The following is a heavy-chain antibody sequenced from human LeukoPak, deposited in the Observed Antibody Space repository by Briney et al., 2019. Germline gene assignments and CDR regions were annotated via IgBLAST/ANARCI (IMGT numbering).Heavy chain of an antibody. CDR1: GYTFTSYY. CDR2: INPSGGST. J-gene: IGHJ3*02. D-gene: IGHD5-12*01. V-gene: IGHV1-46*01. CDR3: ARDLRRYSGYEIVGRFGAFDI. Sequence: ASVKVSCKASGYTFTSYYMHWVRQAPGQGLEWMGIINPSGGSTSYAQKFQGRVTMTRDMSTSTVYMELSSLRSEDTAVYYCARDLRRYSGYEIVGRFGAFDIWGQGTMVTVSS.